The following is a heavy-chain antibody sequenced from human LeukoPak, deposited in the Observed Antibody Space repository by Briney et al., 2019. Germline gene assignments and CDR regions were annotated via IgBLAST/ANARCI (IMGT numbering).Heavy chain of an antibody. V-gene: IGHV4-59*01. CDR3: ARGDYPFVY. Sequence: PSETLSLTCTVSGGSISSYYWSWIRQPPGKGLEWIGYIYYSGSTNYNPSLKSRVTISVDTSKNQFSLKLSSVTAADTAVYYCARGDYPFVYWGQGTLVTVSS. CDR1: GGSISSYY. D-gene: IGHD4-17*01. CDR2: IYYSGST. J-gene: IGHJ4*02.